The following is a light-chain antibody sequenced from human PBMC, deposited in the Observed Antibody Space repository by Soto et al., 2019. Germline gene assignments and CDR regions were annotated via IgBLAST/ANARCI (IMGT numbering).Light chain of an antibody. V-gene: IGKV3D-15*01. CDR3: QQYNNWPLT. Sequence: EIVMTQSPATLSVSPWERATLSCRASQSVSRNLAWYQQKPGQAPRLLIYGASIRATGIPARFSGSGSGTEFTLTISSLQSEDFAVYYCQQYNNWPLTFGGGTKVEIK. CDR1: QSVSRN. CDR2: GAS. J-gene: IGKJ4*01.